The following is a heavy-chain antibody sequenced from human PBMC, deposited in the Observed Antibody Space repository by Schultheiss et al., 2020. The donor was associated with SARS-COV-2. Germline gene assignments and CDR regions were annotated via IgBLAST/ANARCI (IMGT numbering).Heavy chain of an antibody. J-gene: IGHJ4*02. CDR1: GGSISSGSYY. Sequence: SETLSLTCTVSGGSISSGSYYWSWIRQPPGKGLEWIGSIYYSGGTFYNPSLKTRVTMSVDTSKNHFSLRLSSVTATDTAIYYCARQNYGNYEEFDYWGQGTLVTVSS. CDR3: ARQNYGNYEEFDY. CDR2: IYYSGGT. D-gene: IGHD4-11*01. V-gene: IGHV4-39*01.